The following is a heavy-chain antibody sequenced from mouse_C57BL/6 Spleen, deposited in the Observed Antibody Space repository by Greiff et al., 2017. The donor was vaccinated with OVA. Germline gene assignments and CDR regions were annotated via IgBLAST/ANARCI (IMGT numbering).Heavy chain of an antibody. J-gene: IGHJ2*01. Sequence: VKLVESGAELVKPGASVKISCKASGYAFSSYWMNWVKQRPGKGLEWIGQIYPGDGDTNYNGKFKGKATLTADKSSSTAYMQLSSLTSEDSAVYFCARGFITTGVATDYWGQGTTLTVSS. CDR1: GYAFSSYW. CDR3: ARGFITTGVATDY. CDR2: IYPGDGDT. D-gene: IGHD1-1*01. V-gene: IGHV1-80*01.